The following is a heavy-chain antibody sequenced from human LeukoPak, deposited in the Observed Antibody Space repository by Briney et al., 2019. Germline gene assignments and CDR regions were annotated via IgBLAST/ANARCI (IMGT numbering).Heavy chain of an antibody. V-gene: IGHV3-23*01. CDR3: AKGLICSSTSCSSGRYFDP. CDR2: IGGSSGST. J-gene: IGHJ2*01. CDR1: GFTFSSYA. Sequence: GGSLRLSCAASGFTFSSYAMSWVRQAPGKGLEWVSAIGGSSGSTYYADSVKGRFTISRDNSKNTLYLQMNSLRAEDTAVYYCAKGLICSSTSCSSGRYFDPWGRGTLVTVSS. D-gene: IGHD2-2*01.